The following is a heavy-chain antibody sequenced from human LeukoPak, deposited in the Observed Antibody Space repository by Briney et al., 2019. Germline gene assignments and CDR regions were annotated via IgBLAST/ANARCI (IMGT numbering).Heavy chain of an antibody. J-gene: IGHJ3*02. CDR1: GGTFSSYA. CDR3: ARDQGYYYDSSGYEQSAFDI. V-gene: IGHV1-69*04. Sequence: SVKVSCKASGGTFSSYAISWVRQAPGQGLEWMGRIIPILGIANYAQKLQGRVTITADKSTSTAYMELSSLRSEDTAVYYCARDQGYYYDSSGYEQSAFDIWGQGTMVTVSS. D-gene: IGHD3-22*01. CDR2: IIPILGIA.